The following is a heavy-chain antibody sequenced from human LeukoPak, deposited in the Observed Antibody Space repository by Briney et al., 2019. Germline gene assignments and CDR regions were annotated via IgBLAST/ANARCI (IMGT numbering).Heavy chain of an antibody. CDR1: GGSFSGYY. D-gene: IGHD6-19*01. CDR3: ARLRISGRGYRGTTGYSSGPADY. Sequence: SETLSLTCAVYGGSFSGYYWSWIRQPPGKGLEWIGEINHSGRTNYNPSLKTRATISVDTSKNQFSLKLSSVTAADTAVYYCARLRISGRGYRGTTGYSSGPADYWGQGTLVTVSS. J-gene: IGHJ4*02. CDR2: INHSGRT. V-gene: IGHV4-34*01.